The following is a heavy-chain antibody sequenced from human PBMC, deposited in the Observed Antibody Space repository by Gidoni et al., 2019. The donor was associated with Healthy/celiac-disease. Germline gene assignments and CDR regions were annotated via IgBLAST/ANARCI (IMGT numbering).Heavy chain of an antibody. J-gene: IGHJ3*02. CDR2: IYTSGST. D-gene: IGHD5-12*01. CDR3: AAPRRDGYKRGAFDI. CDR1: GGSISSGSYY. Sequence: QVQLQESGPGLATPSQTLSLTCPVSGGSISSGSYYWSWIRQPAGKGLEWIGRIYTSGSTNYNPSLKSRVTISVDTSKNQFSLKLSSVTAADTAVYYCAAPRRDGYKRGAFDIWGQGTMVTVSS. V-gene: IGHV4-61*02.